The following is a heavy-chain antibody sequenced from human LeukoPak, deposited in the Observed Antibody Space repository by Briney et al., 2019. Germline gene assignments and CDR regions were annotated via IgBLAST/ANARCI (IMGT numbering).Heavy chain of an antibody. D-gene: IGHD3-10*01. CDR1: GYTFTSYD. CDR2: MNPNSGNT. Sequence: GASVKVSCKASGYTFTSYDINWVRQATGQGLEWMGWMNPNSGNTGYAQKFQGRVTMTRNTSISTAYMELSRLRSDDTAVYYCARDLKGYYYGSGSYFYYFDYWGQGTLVTVSS. CDR3: ARDLKGYYYGSGSYFYYFDY. J-gene: IGHJ4*02. V-gene: IGHV1-8*01.